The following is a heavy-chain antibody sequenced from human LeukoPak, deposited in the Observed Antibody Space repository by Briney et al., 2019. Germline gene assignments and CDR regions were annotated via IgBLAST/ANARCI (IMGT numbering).Heavy chain of an antibody. CDR2: IIPIFGTP. Sequence: GASVKVSCKASGGTFSIYPINWVRQAPGQGLEWMGGIIPIFGTPNYAQKFQGRVTITTDESTTTAYMELSSLRSDDTALYFCASETQTGTAGYMDVWGKGTTVFVSS. J-gene: IGHJ6*03. CDR1: GGTFSIYP. CDR3: ASETQTGTAGYMDV. D-gene: IGHD1-7*01. V-gene: IGHV1-69*05.